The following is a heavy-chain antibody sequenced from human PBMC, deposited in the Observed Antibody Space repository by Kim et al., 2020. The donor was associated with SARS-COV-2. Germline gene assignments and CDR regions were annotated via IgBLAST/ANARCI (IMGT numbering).Heavy chain of an antibody. CDR3: ARATKFLTGYYVY. J-gene: IGHJ4*02. CDR2: ISFDGSDK. CDR1: GFTFSTYA. D-gene: IGHD3-9*01. Sequence: GGSLRLSCAASGFTFSTYAMHWVRQASGRGLAWVALISFDGSDKYYADSVKGRFTVSRDNSKNTLYLQMNSLRVEDTAVYFCARATKFLTGYYVYWGQGTLVTVSS. V-gene: IGHV3-30*04.